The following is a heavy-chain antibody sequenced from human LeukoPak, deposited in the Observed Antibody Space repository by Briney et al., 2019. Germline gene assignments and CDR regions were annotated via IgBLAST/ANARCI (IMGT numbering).Heavy chain of an antibody. Sequence: GGPLRLSCTASGFTFSAYAMMWVRQAPGKGPEGVSAIRGGGGSAFYADSVKGRFTISRDNSKYTLFLQMNSLRAEETAVYYCARDPNGDYIGAFDMWGPGTMVTVSS. CDR2: IRGGGGSA. D-gene: IGHD4-17*01. J-gene: IGHJ3*02. CDR1: GFTFSAYA. CDR3: ARDPNGDYIGAFDM. V-gene: IGHV3-23*01.